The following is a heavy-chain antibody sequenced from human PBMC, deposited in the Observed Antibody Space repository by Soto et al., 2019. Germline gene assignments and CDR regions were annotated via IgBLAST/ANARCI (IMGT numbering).Heavy chain of an antibody. Sequence: TSETLSLTCTVSGGSISNYHWSWIRQPPGKGLEWIGYIYYSGSTKYNPSLKSRLTVSVDTSKNQFSLKLSSVTAADTAVYFCARSQLWYTRTYYYYYGMDVWGQGTTVTV. CDR1: GGSISNYH. D-gene: IGHD5-18*01. J-gene: IGHJ6*02. CDR2: IYYSGST. V-gene: IGHV4-59*01. CDR3: ARSQLWYTRTYYYYYGMDV.